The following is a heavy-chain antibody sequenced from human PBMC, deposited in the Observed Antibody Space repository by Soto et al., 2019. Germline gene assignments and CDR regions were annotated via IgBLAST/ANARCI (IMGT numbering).Heavy chain of an antibody. V-gene: IGHV3-74*01. J-gene: IGHJ4*02. CDR3: AKAYYDFWSGYYRANDY. Sequence: PGGSLRLSCAASGFTFRTNWMHWVRQAPGKGLVWVTRINADGTTTNYADSVKGRFTISRDNAKNTLYLQMNSLRAEDTAVYYCAKAYYDFWSGYYRANDYWGQGTLVTVSS. CDR1: GFTFRTNW. CDR2: INADGTTT. D-gene: IGHD3-3*01.